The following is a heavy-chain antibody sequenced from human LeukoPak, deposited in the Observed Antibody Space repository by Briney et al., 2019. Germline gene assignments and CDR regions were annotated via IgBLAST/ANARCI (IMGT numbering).Heavy chain of an antibody. J-gene: IGHJ4*02. Sequence: SETLSLTCSVSGGSISSGDYFWTWIRQPPGTGLEYIGYIYYSGTTYYNPSLKSRITMSVDMSANQFSLGLTSVPAADTAVYYCTRAYWIGFHFDSWGQGILVSVSS. V-gene: IGHV4-30-4*01. D-gene: IGHD3-3*01. CDR1: GGSISSGDYF. CDR2: IYYSGTT. CDR3: TRAYWIGFHFDS.